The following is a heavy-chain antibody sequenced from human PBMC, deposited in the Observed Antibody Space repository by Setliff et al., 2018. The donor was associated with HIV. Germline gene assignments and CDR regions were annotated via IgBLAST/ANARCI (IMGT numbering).Heavy chain of an antibody. Sequence: SETLSLTCTVSGGSISSGSYYWSWIRQPAGKGLEWIGHIHTSGSTFHKRSLKSRVTISVDTSRNQFSLELTSVTAADTAVYYCARSQPDTIFGVVVFDSWGQGTLVTVSS. CDR1: GGSISSGSYY. V-gene: IGHV4-61*09. CDR3: ARSQPDTIFGVVVFDS. J-gene: IGHJ4*02. D-gene: IGHD3-3*01. CDR2: IHTSGST.